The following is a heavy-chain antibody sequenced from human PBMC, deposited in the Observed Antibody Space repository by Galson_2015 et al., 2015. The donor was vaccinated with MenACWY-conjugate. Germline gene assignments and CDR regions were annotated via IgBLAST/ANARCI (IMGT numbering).Heavy chain of an antibody. Sequence: SLRLSCAASGFTFSSYAMSWVRQAPGKGLEWVSAISGSGGSTYYADSVKGRFTISRDNSKNTLYLQMNSLRAEDTAVYYCAKARVLLWFGEPKDFDLWGRGTLVTVSS. CDR1: GFTFSSYA. CDR2: ISGSGGST. V-gene: IGHV3-23*01. J-gene: IGHJ2*01. CDR3: AKARVLLWFGEPKDFDL. D-gene: IGHD3-10*01.